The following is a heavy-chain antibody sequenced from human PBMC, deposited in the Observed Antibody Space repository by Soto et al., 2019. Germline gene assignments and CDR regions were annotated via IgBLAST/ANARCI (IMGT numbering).Heavy chain of an antibody. Sequence: SVKVSCKASGGSLSTNPISWVRQAPGQGLEWMGGTGSGTGPGNHAQKFQGRLTVTADKSTSTVYMELTNLSSEDTAVYYCARRQSGGFFRFFDSWGQGPLVTVYS. CDR3: ARRQSGGFFRFFDS. J-gene: IGHJ4*02. CDR1: GGSLSTNP. V-gene: IGHV1-69*06. D-gene: IGHD2-15*01. CDR2: TGSGTGPG.